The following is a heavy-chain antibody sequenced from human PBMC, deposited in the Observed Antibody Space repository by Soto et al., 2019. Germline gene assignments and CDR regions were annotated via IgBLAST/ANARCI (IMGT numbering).Heavy chain of an antibody. CDR2: IKSKTDGGTT. J-gene: IGHJ4*02. V-gene: IGHV3-15*07. CDR3: TTGVGSGTEPFDY. D-gene: IGHD2-15*01. Sequence: PGGSLRLSYAASGVTFSNAWMNWVRQAPGKGLEWVGRIKSKTDGGTTDYAAPVKGRFTISRDDSKNTLYLQMNSLKTEDTAVYYCTTGVGSGTEPFDYWGQGTLVTVSS. CDR1: GVTFSNAW.